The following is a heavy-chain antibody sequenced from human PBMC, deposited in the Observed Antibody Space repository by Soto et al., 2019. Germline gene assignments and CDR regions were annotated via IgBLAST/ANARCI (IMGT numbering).Heavy chain of an antibody. V-gene: IGHV1-8*01. CDR1: GYTFTSYD. CDR3: ARGGITMVRGVHPSDY. J-gene: IGHJ4*02. D-gene: IGHD3-10*01. Sequence: ASVKVSCKASGYTFTSYDINWVRQATGQGLEWMGWMNPNSGNTGYAQKFQGRVTMTRNTSISTAYMELSSLRSEDTAVYYCARGGITMVRGVHPSDYWGQGTLVTVSS. CDR2: MNPNSGNT.